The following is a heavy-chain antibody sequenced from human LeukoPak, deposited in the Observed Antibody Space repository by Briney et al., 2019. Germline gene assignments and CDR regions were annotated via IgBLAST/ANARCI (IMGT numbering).Heavy chain of an antibody. CDR2: FDLEDGER. Sequence: ASVKVSCKVSGYTLTELPMHWVRQAPGKGLEWMGGFDLEDGERIYAQKFQGRVRVTEDTSTDTAYMELSSLRSEDTAVYYCTTLDLPPATSAAASWGQGTLVTVSS. CDR1: GYTLTELP. J-gene: IGHJ5*02. V-gene: IGHV1-24*01. CDR3: TTLDLPPATSAAAS. D-gene: IGHD2-2*01.